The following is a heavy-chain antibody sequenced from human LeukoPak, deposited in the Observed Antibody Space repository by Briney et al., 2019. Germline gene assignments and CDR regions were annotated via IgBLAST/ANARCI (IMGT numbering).Heavy chain of an antibody. CDR3: VKDNSNWYWYFDL. J-gene: IGHJ2*01. V-gene: IGHV3-23*01. CDR2: ISAIRNST. CDR1: GFTFNNYA. D-gene: IGHD1-1*01. Sequence: GRSLRPSCAASGFTFNNYAMISVSQAPGKGMEWVTAISAIRNSTSSPDSETGRSTISRDNSKNSLYMQMTSLRGEDTAVYHCVKDNSNWYWYFDLWGRGTLVTVSS.